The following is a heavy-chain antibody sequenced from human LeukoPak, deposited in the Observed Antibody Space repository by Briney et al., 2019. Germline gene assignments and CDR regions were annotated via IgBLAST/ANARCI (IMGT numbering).Heavy chain of an antibody. CDR3: AREDGGSYIG. CDR1: GYSISSGYY. J-gene: IGHJ4*02. Sequence: PSETLSLTCTVSGYSISSGYYWGWIRQPPGKGLEWIGSIYHSGSTYYNPPLKSRVTISVDTSKNQFSLKLSSVTAADTAVYYCAREDGGSYIGWGQGTLVTVSS. D-gene: IGHD1-26*01. V-gene: IGHV4-38-2*02. CDR2: IYHSGST.